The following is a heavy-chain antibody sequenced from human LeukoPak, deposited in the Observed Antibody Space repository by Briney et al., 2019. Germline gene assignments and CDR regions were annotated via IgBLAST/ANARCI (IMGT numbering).Heavy chain of an antibody. V-gene: IGHV4-34*01. CDR3: ARASNYYDSSGYVY. J-gene: IGHJ4*02. CDR1: GGSLSGYY. CDR2: NNHSGST. Sequence: SETLSLTCAVYGGSLSGYYWSWIRQPPGKVLEWIGENNHSGSTNYNPSLKSPVTISVDRSKNQFSLKLSSVTAADTAVYYCARASNYYDSSGYVYWGQGTLVTVSS. D-gene: IGHD3-22*01.